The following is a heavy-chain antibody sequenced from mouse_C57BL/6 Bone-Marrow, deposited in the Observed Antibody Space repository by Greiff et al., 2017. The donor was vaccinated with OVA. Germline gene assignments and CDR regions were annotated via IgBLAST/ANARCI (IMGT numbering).Heavy chain of an antibody. V-gene: IGHV1-54*01. CDR3: ARKGDGNY. J-gene: IGHJ2*01. CDR2: INPGSGGT. CDR1: GYAFTNYL. Sequence: VHLVESGAELVRPGTSVKVSCKASGYAFTNYLIEWVKQRPGQGLEWIGVINPGSGGTNYNEKFKGKATLTADKSSSTAYMQLSSLTSEDSAVYFCARKGDGNYWGQGTTLTVSS. D-gene: IGHD2-1*01.